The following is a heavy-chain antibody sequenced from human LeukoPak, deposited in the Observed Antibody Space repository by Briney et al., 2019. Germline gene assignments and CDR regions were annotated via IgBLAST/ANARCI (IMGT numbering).Heavy chain of an antibody. D-gene: IGHD3-22*01. J-gene: IGHJ4*02. CDR2: IYPGDSDT. CDR3: ARGTYYYDSRFVY. CDR1: GYSFTSYW. V-gene: IGHV5-51*01. Sequence: GESLKISCKGSGYSFTSYWLGWVRQMPGKGLEWMGIIYPGDSDTRYSPSFQGQVTISADKSISTAYLQWSSLKASDTAMYYCARGTYYYDSRFVYWGQGTLVTVSS.